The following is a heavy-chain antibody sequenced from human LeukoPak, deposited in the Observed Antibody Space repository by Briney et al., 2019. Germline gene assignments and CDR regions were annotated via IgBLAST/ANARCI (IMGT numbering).Heavy chain of an antibody. V-gene: IGHV4-34*01. D-gene: IGHD5-24*01. CDR3: ARGRYGYTIRPPDY. CDR2: INHSGST. Sequence: SETLSLTCAVYGGSFSGYYWSWVRQPPGKGLEWIGEINHSGSTNYNPSLKSRVTISVDTSKNQFSLKLSSVTAADTAVYYCARGRYGYTIRPPDYWGQGTLVTVSS. J-gene: IGHJ4*02. CDR1: GGSFSGYY.